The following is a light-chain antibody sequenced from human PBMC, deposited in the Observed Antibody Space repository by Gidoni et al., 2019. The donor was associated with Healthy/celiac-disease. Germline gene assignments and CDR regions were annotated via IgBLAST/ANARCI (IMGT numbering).Light chain of an antibody. CDR1: QSISSY. J-gene: IGKJ4*01. Sequence: DIQMTQSPSSLSASVGDRVTITCRASQSISSYLNWYQQKPGKAPKLLIYAASSLQSGGPSMFSGSGSGTDFTLTISSLQPEDFATYYCQQSYSTLLTFGGGTKVEIK. CDR2: AAS. CDR3: QQSYSTLLT. V-gene: IGKV1-39*01.